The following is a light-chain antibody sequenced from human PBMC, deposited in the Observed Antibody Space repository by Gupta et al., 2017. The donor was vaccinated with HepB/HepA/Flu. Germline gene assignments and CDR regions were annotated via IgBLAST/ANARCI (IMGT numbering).Light chain of an antibody. CDR2: ASS. J-gene: IGKJ2*04. CDR1: QSVATN. V-gene: IGKV3-15*01. Sequence: EVEMTQHPATLSVSPGERATLSCRASQSVATNVSWYQQKPGQAPRLLIYASSTRAAGVSARFSGSWCGTDFTLTISMLQSDDFAVYFCQDDNYWPMCSFGQGTKLEIK. CDR3: QDDNYWPMCS.